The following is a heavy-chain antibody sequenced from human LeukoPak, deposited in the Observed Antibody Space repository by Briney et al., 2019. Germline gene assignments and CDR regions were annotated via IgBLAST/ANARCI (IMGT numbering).Heavy chain of an antibody. CDR1: GYTFTSYD. Sequence: GASVKVSCKASGYTFTSYDIHWVRQATGQGLEWMGWMNPNSGNTGYAQKFQGRVTMTRNTSISTAYMELSSLRSEDTAVYYCARGFPYYYVSSGYLGYYYYGMDVWGQGTTVTVSS. J-gene: IGHJ6*02. CDR3: ARGFPYYYVSSGYLGYYYYGMDV. CDR2: MNPNSGNT. D-gene: IGHD3-22*01. V-gene: IGHV1-8*01.